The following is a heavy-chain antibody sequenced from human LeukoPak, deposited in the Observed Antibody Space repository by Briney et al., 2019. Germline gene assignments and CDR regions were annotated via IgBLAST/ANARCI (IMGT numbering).Heavy chain of an antibody. D-gene: IGHD4-17*01. Sequence: GSVTVSCKASGYTFPDYYIHWVRQAPGQGLEWIGFINPNSGGTHYAQKFRGRVTVTRDTSISTVYMEMMRLRADDTAVYYCARKGRISGDYDYSGRGTLVTVSS. CDR2: INPNSGGT. V-gene: IGHV1-2*02. J-gene: IGHJ4*02. CDR3: ARKGRISGDYDY. CDR1: GYTFPDYY.